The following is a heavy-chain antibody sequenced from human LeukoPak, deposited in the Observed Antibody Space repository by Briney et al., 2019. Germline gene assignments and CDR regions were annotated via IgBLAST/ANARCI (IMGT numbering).Heavy chain of an antibody. D-gene: IGHD3-22*01. V-gene: IGHV3-30-3*01. CDR3: AREELFFYYYDSSGLYGMDV. J-gene: IGHJ6*02. CDR1: GFTFSSYA. CDR2: ISHDGSNK. Sequence: GRSLRLSCAASGFTFSSYAMHWVRQAPGKGLEWVAVISHDGSNKYYADSVKGRFTISRDNSKNTLYLQMNSLRAEDTAVYYCAREELFFYYYDSSGLYGMDVWGQGTTVTVSS.